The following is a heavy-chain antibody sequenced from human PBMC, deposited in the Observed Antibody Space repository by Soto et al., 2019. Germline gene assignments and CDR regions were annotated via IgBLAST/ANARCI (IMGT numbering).Heavy chain of an antibody. CDR2: INPNSGGT. J-gene: IGHJ4*02. D-gene: IGHD6-19*01. Sequence: GASVKVSCKASGYTFTGYYMHWVRQAPGQGLEWMGWINPNSGGTNYAQKFQGWVTMTRDTSISTAYMELSRLRSDDTAVYYCARVVDSSGWPWNFDYWGQGTLVTVSS. CDR1: GYTFTGYY. V-gene: IGHV1-2*04. CDR3: ARVVDSSGWPWNFDY.